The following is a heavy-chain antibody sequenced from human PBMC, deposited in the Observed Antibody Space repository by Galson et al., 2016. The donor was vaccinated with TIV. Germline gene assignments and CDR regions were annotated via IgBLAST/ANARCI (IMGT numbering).Heavy chain of an antibody. CDR3: ARGGVIRGLDF. CDR1: GYPFTDSW. Sequence: SVKVSCKASGYPFTDSWMHWVRQAPGEGLEWMGWIDPNSGATLYAQKFQGRVTMTRDTSTSTTYVELSRLTSDDTADYYCARGGVIRGLDFWCQGTLVTVSS. D-gene: IGHD3-16*02. J-gene: IGHJ4*02. CDR2: IDPNSGAT. V-gene: IGHV1-2*02.